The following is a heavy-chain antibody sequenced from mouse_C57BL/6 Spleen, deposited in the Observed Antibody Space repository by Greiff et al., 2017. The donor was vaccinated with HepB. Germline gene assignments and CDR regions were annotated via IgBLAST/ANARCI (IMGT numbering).Heavy chain of an antibody. V-gene: IGHV1-7*01. Sequence: VQLQQSGAELAKPGASVKLSCKASGYTFTSYWMHWVNQRPGQGLDWIGYINTSSGYTKYNQKFKDKATLPADKSSSKAYRQMSSLKYEDSAVYYVARLDDYDEGDAMDYWGQVTSVTVCS. J-gene: IGHJ4*01. D-gene: IGHD2-4*01. CDR1: GYTFTSYW. CDR3: ARLDDYDEGDAMDY. CDR2: INTSSGYT.